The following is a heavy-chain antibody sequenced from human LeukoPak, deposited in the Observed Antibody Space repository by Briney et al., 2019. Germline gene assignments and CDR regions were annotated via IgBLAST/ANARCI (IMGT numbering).Heavy chain of an antibody. CDR1: GGSINSGRYY. J-gene: IGHJ4*02. CDR3: ARLRFNPAGYFDY. V-gene: IGHV4-61*09. Sequence: PSQTLSLTCTVSGGSINSGRYYWSWIRQPAGKGLEWIGHIYTSGRTSYNPSLKSRVTISVDTSKNQFSLKMSSVSAADTAVYYCARLRFNPAGYFDYWGQGTLVTVSS. CDR2: IYTSGRT.